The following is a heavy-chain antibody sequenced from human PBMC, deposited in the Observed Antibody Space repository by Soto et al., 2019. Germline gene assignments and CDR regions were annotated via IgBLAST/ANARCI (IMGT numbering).Heavy chain of an antibody. CDR1: GGSISSSNW. V-gene: IGHV4-4*02. J-gene: IGHJ6*02. CDR3: ASGRREYYDSSGYSYGMDV. D-gene: IGHD3-22*01. Sequence: SSETLSLTCAVPGGSISSSNWWSWVRQPPGKGLEWIWEIYHSGSTNYNPSLKSRVTISVDKSKNQFSLKLSSVTAADTAVYYCASGRREYYDSSGYSYGMDVWGQGTTVTVSS. CDR2: IYHSGST.